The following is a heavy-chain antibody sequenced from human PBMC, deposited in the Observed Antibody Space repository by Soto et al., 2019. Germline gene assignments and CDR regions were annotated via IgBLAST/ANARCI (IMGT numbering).Heavy chain of an antibody. CDR3: AKVFVFTIREGFDY. CDR1: GFTFSSYA. D-gene: IGHD3-3*01. V-gene: IGHV3-23*01. CDR2: ITGSGDST. J-gene: IGHJ4*02. Sequence: EVQRLESGGGLVQPGVSLRLSCAASGFTFSSYAMSWVRQAPGKGLEWVSAITGSGDSTYYADSVKGRFTVSRDNSKNTLYLQMNSLRAEDTAVYYCAKVFVFTIREGFDYWGLGTLVTVSS.